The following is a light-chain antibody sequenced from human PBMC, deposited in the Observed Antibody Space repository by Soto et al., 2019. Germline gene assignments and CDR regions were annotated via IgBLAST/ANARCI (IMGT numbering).Light chain of an antibody. CDR2: SNN. CDR1: SSNIGSNS. Sequence: QSVLTQPPSASATPGQRVTISCSGSSSNIGSNSVNWYQQVPGTAPRLLIYSNNQRPSGVPDRLSGSKSGISASLAIGGLLSEDEADYYCASWDDSLNAYVFGGGTKLTVL. CDR3: ASWDDSLNAYV. J-gene: IGLJ1*01. V-gene: IGLV1-44*01.